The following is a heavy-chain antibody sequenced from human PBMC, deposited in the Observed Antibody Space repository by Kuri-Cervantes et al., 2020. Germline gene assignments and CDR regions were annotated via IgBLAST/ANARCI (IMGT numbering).Heavy chain of an antibody. CDR1: GYTFTYRY. D-gene: IGHD2-15*01. J-gene: IGHJ6*03. CDR3: ARSPTYCSGGSCYSRYYYYYMDV. CDR2: INPNSGGT. V-gene: IGHV1-2*04. Sequence: ASVKVSCKASGYTFTYRYLHWVRQAPGQGLEWMGWINPNSGGTNYAQKFQGWVTMTRDTSISTAYMELSRLRSDDTAVYYCARSPTYCSGGSCYSRYYYYYMDVWGKGTTVTVSS.